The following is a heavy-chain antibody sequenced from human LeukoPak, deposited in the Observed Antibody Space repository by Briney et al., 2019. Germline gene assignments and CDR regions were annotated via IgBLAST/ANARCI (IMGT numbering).Heavy chain of an antibody. V-gene: IGHV4-4*07. D-gene: IGHD6-19*01. Sequence: SETLSLTCTVSGGSISSYYWRWIRQPAGKGLEWIGRIYTSGSNNYNPSLKSRVTLSVHTSKKQCSLKLSSVTAADTAVYYCARDLGGQWLVVDCWGQGTLVTVSS. CDR3: ARDLGGQWLVVDC. J-gene: IGHJ4*02. CDR1: GGSISSYY. CDR2: IYTSGSN.